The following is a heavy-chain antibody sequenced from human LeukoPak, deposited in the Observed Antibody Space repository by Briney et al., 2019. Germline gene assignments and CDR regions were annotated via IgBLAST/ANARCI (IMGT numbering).Heavy chain of an antibody. CDR3: AKDPYYDYVWGSYRYTNYFDY. D-gene: IGHD3-16*02. CDR2: LSGSGGST. V-gene: IGHV3-23*01. J-gene: IGHJ4*02. Sequence: GGSLRLSCAASGFTFSSYAMSWVRQAPGKGLEWVSALSGSGGSTYYADSVKGRFTISRDNSKNTLYLQMNSLRAEDTAVYYCAKDPYYDYVWGSYRYTNYFDYWGQGTLVTVSS. CDR1: GFTFSSYA.